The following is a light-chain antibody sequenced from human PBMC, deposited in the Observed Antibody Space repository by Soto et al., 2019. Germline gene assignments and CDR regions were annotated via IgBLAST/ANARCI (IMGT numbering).Light chain of an antibody. CDR3: QKYNSAPLALT. V-gene: IGKV1-27*01. CDR2: AAS. CDR1: QGISNY. Sequence: DIQMTQSPSSLSASVGDRVTITCRASQGISNYLAWYQQKPGKVPKLLIYAASTLQSGVPSRFSGSGSGTDFTLTISSLQPEDVATYYCQKYNSAPLALTCGGGTKVEIK. J-gene: IGKJ4*01.